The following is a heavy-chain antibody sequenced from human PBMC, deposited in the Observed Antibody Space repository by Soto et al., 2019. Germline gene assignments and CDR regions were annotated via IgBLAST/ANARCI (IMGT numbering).Heavy chain of an antibody. Sequence: QVQLVQSGAEVKKPGSSVKVSCKASGYTFISYGISWVRQAPGQGLEWMGWISAYNDYTNYARKLQGRVTMTTDTSTEIAYLELRSMRPADTAVYYLAREEYFSVWGSYSPPRYYGMDVWGQATTVTVSS. D-gene: IGHD3-16*01. CDR3: AREEYFSVWGSYSPPRYYGMDV. V-gene: IGHV1-18*01. CDR1: GYTFISYG. J-gene: IGHJ6*02. CDR2: ISAYNDYT.